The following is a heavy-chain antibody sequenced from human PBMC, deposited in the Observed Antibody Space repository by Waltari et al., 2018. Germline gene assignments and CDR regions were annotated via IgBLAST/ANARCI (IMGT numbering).Heavy chain of an antibody. V-gene: IGHV1-69*09. D-gene: IGHD2-15*01. J-gene: IGHJ4*02. Sequence: QAPLVQSGTEVKRTGSSVRVPCKASGDTFSNNAISWVRQAPGQGLGWMGRNGPVTGLRKCGEKLQGRVTLRADASSTTVYMELSSLRSEDTAVYYCARTVTLFAGVVQGYYFDYWGQGTLVTVSS. CDR3: ARTVTLFAGVVQGYYFDY. CDR2: NGPVTGLR. CDR1: GDTFSNNA.